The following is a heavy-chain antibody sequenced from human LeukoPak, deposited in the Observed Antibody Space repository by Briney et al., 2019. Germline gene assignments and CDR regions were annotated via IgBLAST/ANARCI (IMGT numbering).Heavy chain of an antibody. Sequence: PGGSLRLSCAASGFTFSSYWMHWVRQAPGKGLGWVSRINSDGSSTSYADSVKGRFTISRDNAKNTLYLQMNSLRAEDTAVYYCARGHIVATKSHFDYWGQGTLVTVSS. J-gene: IGHJ4*02. CDR2: INSDGSST. CDR3: ARGHIVATKSHFDY. CDR1: GFTFSSYW. D-gene: IGHD5-12*01. V-gene: IGHV3-74*01.